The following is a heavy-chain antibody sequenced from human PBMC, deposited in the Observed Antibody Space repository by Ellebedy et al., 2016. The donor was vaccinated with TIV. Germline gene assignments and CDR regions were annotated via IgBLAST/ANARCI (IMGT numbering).Heavy chain of an antibody. V-gene: IGHV1-18*04. J-gene: IGHJ4*02. CDR2: ISAYNGNT. CDR1: GYTFTSYG. CDR3: ARGGPYYDILTGYYRLALPGGILFDY. Sequence: ASVKVSCKASGYTFTSYGISWVRQAPGQGLEWMGWISAYNGNTNYAQKLQGRVTMTTDTSTSTAYMELRSLRSDDTAVYYCARGGPYYDILTGYYRLALPGGILFDYWGQGTLVTVSS. D-gene: IGHD3-9*01.